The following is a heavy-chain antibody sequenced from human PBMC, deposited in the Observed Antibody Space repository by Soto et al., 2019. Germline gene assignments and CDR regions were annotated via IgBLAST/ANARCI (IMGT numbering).Heavy chain of an antibody. J-gene: IGHJ6*04. Sequence: AASVKVSCKASGYTFTSYAMHWVRQAPGQRLEWMGWINAGNGNTKYSQKFQGRVTITRDTSASTAYMELSSLRSEDTAVYYCARESSGAAGTQNGMDVWGKGTTVTVAS. CDR3: ARESSGAAGTQNGMDV. CDR2: INAGNGNT. V-gene: IGHV1-3*01. D-gene: IGHD6-13*01. CDR1: GYTFTSYA.